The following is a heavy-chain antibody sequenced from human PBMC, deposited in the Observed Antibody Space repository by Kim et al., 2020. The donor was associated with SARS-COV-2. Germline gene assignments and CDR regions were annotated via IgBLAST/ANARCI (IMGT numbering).Heavy chain of an antibody. CDR2: ISGSGGST. CDR3: AKDLGYCSGGSCLG. J-gene: IGHJ4*02. CDR1: GFTFSSYA. V-gene: IGHV3-23*01. D-gene: IGHD2-15*01. Sequence: GGSLRLSCAASGFTFSSYAMSWVRQAPGKGLEWVSAISGSGGSTYYADSVKGRFTISRDNSKNTLYLQMNSLRAEDTAVYYCAKDLGYCSGGSCLGWGQGTLVTVSS.